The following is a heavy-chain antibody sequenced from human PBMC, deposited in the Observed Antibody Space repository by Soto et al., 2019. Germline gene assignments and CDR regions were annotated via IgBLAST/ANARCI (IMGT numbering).Heavy chain of an antibody. CDR1: GGSISSGGYY. V-gene: IGHV4-31*03. CDR3: ARGGDGYNAMVRVFGNYYGMDV. Sequence: QVQLQESGPGLVKPSQTLSLTCTVSGGSISSGGYYWSWIRQHPGKGLEWIGYIYYGGSTYYNPCHESGLTIAVATTKDHFSLQLSPVTDADPAVYYCARGGDGYNAMVRVFGNYYGMDVWGQGTTVTVSS. CDR2: IYYGGST. J-gene: IGHJ6*02. D-gene: IGHD3-10*01.